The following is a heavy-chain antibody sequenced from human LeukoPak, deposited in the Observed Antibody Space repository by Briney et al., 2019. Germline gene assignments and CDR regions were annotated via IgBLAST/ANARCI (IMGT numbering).Heavy chain of an antibody. CDR1: GFTFSSYG. CDR3: AKDVATWELLPCEYDY. J-gene: IGHJ4*02. D-gene: IGHD1-26*01. Sequence: GGSLRLSCAASGFTFSSYGMHWVRQAPGKGLEWVAVISYDGSNKYYADSVKGRFTISRDNSKSTMYLQMNSLRAEDTAVYYCAKDVATWELLPCEYDYWGQGTLVTVSS. V-gene: IGHV3-30*18. CDR2: ISYDGSNK.